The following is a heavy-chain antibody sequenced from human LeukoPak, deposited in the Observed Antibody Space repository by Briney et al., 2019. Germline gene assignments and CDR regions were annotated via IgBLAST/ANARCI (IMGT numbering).Heavy chain of an antibody. Sequence: GGSLRLSCAASGFTFSSHGMHWVRQAPGNGLEWVAVIWYDGSRKYYADSVKGRFTISKDNSNNILYLQMSSLRAEGTGVYFCASHSGNYPRGYFDYWGQGTLVIVSA. D-gene: IGHD1-26*01. CDR1: GFTFSSHG. CDR3: ASHSGNYPRGYFDY. CDR2: IWYDGSRK. V-gene: IGHV3-33*01. J-gene: IGHJ4*02.